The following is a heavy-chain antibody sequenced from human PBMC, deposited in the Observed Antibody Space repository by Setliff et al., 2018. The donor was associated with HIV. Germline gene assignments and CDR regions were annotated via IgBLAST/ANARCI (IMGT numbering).Heavy chain of an antibody. D-gene: IGHD3-10*01. V-gene: IGHV1-18*01. CDR1: GYTFTNYG. CDR3: ARATSGTIHDF. Sequence: GASVKVSCKASGYTFTNYGITWVRQAPGHGLEWMGWLASYNDDANYAQNLQGRVTMTTDKSTSTAYMELRSLRSDDTAVYYCARATSGTIHDFWGQGTLVTVSS. J-gene: IGHJ4*02. CDR2: LASYNDDA.